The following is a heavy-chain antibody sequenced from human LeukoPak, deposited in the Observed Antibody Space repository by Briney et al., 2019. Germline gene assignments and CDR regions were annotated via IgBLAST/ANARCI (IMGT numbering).Heavy chain of an antibody. CDR2: IIPIFGTA. CDR3: ALGYSYGPVDY. D-gene: IGHD5-18*01. Sequence: ASVKVSCKASGGTFSSYAISWVRQAPGQGLEWMRGIIPIFGTANYAQKFQGRVTITADESTSTAYMELSSLRSEDTAVYYCALGYSYGPVDYWGQGTLVTVSS. J-gene: IGHJ4*02. CDR1: GGTFSSYA. V-gene: IGHV1-69*13.